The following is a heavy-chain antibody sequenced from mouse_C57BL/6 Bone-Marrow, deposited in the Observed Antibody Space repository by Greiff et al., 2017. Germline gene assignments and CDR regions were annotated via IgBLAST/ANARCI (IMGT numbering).Heavy chain of an antibody. CDR3: ARHNWDWYFDV. CDR2: ISSGGSYT. Sequence: DVMLVESGGDLVKPGGSLKLSCAASGFTFSSYGMSWVRQTPDKRLEWVATISSGGSYTYYPDSVKGRFTISRDNAKNTLYLQMSSLKSEDTAMYYCARHNWDWYFDVWCTGTTVTVSS. J-gene: IGHJ1*03. D-gene: IGHD4-1*01. V-gene: IGHV5-6*02. CDR1: GFTFSSYG.